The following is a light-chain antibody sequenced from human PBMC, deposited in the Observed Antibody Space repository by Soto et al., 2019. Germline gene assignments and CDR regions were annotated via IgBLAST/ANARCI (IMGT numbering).Light chain of an antibody. CDR3: QQYGSSPPKLT. CDR2: GAS. CDR1: QSVSSSY. J-gene: IGKJ4*01. V-gene: IGKV3-20*01. Sequence: EIVLTQSPGTLSLSPGERATLSCRASQSVSSSYLAWYQQKPGQAPRLLIYGASSRATGIPDRFRGSGSGKDFTLTISRLEPEDFAGYYCQQYGSSPPKLTFGGGTKVEIK.